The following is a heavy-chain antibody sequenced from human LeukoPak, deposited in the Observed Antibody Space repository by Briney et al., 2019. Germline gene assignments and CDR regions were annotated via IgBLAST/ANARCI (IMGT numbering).Heavy chain of an antibody. V-gene: IGHV4-38-2*01. D-gene: IGHD2-2*01. CDR1: GFSFNFYS. J-gene: IGHJ6*04. CDR3: ARLLYCSSTSCYFGARGWMDV. CDR2: IYHSGST. Sequence: GSLRLSCVASGFSFNFYSVNWVRQAPGKGLEWIGSIYHSGSTYYNPSLKSRVTISVDTSKNQFSLKLSSVTAADTAVYYCARLLYCSSTSCYFGARGWMDVWGKGTTVTVSS.